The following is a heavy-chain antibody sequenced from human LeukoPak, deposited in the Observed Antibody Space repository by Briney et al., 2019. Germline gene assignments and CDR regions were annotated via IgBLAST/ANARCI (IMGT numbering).Heavy chain of an antibody. Sequence: GGSLRLSCAASGFTFSSYGMHWVRQAPGMGLEWVAFIRSDGSNKNYADSVKGRFTISRDNSKNTLYLQMNSLRPDDTAVYYCAKDYSKTSYYGSGTYYRPNWFDPWGQGTLVTVSS. CDR3: AKDYSKTSYYGSGTYYRPNWFDP. CDR2: IRSDGSNK. D-gene: IGHD3-10*01. CDR1: GFTFSSYG. V-gene: IGHV3-30*02. J-gene: IGHJ5*02.